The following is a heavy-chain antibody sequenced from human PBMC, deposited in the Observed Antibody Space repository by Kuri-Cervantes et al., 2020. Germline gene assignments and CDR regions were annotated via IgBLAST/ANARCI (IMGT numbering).Heavy chain of an antibody. CDR1: GFTFSSYA. CDR2: ISTSGGGT. CDR3: AKSRGLVRHGMDV. J-gene: IGHJ6*02. Sequence: GGSLRLSCAASGFTFSSYAMSWVRQAPGEGLELVSAISTSGGGTYCADSVKGRFTISRDNSKNMLYLQLNSLRAEDTAVYYCAKSRGLVRHGMDVWGQGTTVTVSS. V-gene: IGHV3-23*01. D-gene: IGHD3/OR15-3a*01.